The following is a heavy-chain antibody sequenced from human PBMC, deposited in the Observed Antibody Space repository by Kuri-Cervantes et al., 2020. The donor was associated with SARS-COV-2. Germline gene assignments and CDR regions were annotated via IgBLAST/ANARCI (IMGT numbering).Heavy chain of an antibody. J-gene: IGHJ2*01. CDR2: IYHSGST. Sequence: GSLRLSCTVSGGSISSYYWSWIRQPPGKGLEWIGYIYHSGSTNYNPSLKSRVTISVDTSKNQFSLKLSSVTAADTAVYYCAQSRSIAARRPWYFDLWGRGTLVTVSS. V-gene: IGHV4-59*01. CDR1: GGSISSYY. D-gene: IGHD6-6*01. CDR3: AQSRSIAARRPWYFDL.